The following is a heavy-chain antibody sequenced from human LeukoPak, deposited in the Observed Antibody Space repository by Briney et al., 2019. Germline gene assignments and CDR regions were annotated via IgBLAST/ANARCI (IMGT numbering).Heavy chain of an antibody. CDR1: GFTFSSYA. CDR3: AKWGSARMYYYGMAV. J-gene: IGHJ6*02. Sequence: GGSLRLSCAASGFTFSSYAMHWVRQAPGKGLEWVAVISYDGSNKYYADSVKGRFTISRDNSKNTLYLQMNSLRAEDTAVYYCAKWGSARMYYYGMAVWGQGTTVTVSS. V-gene: IGHV3-30*04. CDR2: ISYDGSNK. D-gene: IGHD6-25*01.